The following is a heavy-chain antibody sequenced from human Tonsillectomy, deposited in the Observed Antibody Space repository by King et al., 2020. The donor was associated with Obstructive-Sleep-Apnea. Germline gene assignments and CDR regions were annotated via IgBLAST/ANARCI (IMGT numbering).Heavy chain of an antibody. J-gene: IGHJ3*02. CDR1: GFTFSNYS. Sequence: VQLVESGGGVVQLGRSLKLSCAASGFTFSNYSMHWVRQAPGKGLEWVSVISSDGSNKYYADSVKGRFTISRDNSKNTLYLRMNSLRAEDTAVYYCASLVGATSWDAFDIWGQGTVVSVSS. CDR2: ISSDGSNK. D-gene: IGHD1-26*01. V-gene: IGHV3-30*04. CDR3: ASLVGATSWDAFDI.